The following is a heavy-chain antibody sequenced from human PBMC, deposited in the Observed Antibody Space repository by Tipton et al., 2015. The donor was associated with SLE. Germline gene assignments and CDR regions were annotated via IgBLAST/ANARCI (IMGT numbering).Heavy chain of an antibody. CDR3: AREGGLGMAEY. CDR1: GGSFSDYY. D-gene: IGHD7-27*01. Sequence: TLSLTCAVYGGSFSDYYWSWIRQPPGKGLEWIGEINHSGSTNSIPSLKSRVTISVDTSKNQFSLKLSSVTAADTAVYYCAREGGLGMAEYWGQGTLVTVSS. CDR2: INHSGST. J-gene: IGHJ4*02. V-gene: IGHV4-34*01.